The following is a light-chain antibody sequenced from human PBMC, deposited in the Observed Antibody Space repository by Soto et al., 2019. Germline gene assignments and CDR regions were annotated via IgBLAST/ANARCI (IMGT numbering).Light chain of an antibody. CDR2: RNN. CDR1: SSNIGSNY. Sequence: QSVLTQPPSASGTPGQRVTLSCSGSSSNIGSNYVYWYQQLPGTAPKLLIYRNNQRTSGVPDRFCGSKSGTSASLAISGLRSEDEADYYCAAWDDSLSGPVFGGGTKLTVL. CDR3: AAWDDSLSGPV. J-gene: IGLJ2*01. V-gene: IGLV1-47*01.